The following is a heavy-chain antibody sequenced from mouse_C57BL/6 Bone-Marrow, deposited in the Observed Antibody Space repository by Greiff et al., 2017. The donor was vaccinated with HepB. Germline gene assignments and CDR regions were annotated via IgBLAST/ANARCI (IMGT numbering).Heavy chain of an antibody. CDR1: GFTFSDAW. D-gene: IGHD1-1*01. CDR2: IRNKANNHAT. J-gene: IGHJ2*01. Sequence: EVHLVESGGGLVQPGGSMKLSCAASGFTFSDAWMDWVRQSPEKGLEWVAEIRNKANNHATYYAESVKGRFTISRDDSKSSVYLQMNSLRAEDTGIYYCTRGGYYGLYFDYWGQGTTLTVSS. CDR3: TRGGYYGLYFDY. V-gene: IGHV6-6*01.